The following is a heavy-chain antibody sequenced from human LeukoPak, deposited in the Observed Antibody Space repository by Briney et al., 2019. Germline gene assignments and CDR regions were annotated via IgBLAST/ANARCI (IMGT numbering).Heavy chain of an antibody. J-gene: IGHJ3*02. CDR3: ARDLSGSYWGAFDI. Sequence: SETLSLTCTVSGGSISSYYWSWIRQPPGKGLEWIGYIYYSGSTNYNPSLKSRVTISVDTSKNQFSLKLSSVTAADTAVYYCARDLSGSYWGAFDIWGQGTMVTVSS. CDR2: IYYSGST. V-gene: IGHV4-59*01. D-gene: IGHD1-26*01. CDR1: GGSISSYY.